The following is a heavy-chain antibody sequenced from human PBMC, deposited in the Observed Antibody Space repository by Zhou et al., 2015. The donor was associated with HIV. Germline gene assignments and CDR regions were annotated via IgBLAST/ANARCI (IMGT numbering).Heavy chain of an antibody. CDR3: ARGPTGTRLENYYYYYMDV. V-gene: IGHV1-69*01. CDR2: IIPIFGTA. J-gene: IGHJ6*03. CDR1: GGTFSSYA. Sequence: QVQLVQSGAEVKKPGSSVKVSCKASGGTFSSYAISWVRQAPGQGLEWMGGIIPIFGTANYAQKFQGRVTITADESTSTAYMELSSLRSEDTAVYYCARGPTGTRLENYYYYYMDVWGKGTTVTVSS. D-gene: IGHD1-1*01.